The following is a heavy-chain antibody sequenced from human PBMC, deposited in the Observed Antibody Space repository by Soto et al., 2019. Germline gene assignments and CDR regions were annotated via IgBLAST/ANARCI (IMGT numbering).Heavy chain of an antibody. J-gene: IGHJ6*03. CDR2: ISGSGGST. CDR3: AKGGPCSGGSCAHYYYYMDV. CDR1: GFTFSSYA. Sequence: GGSLRLSCAASGFTFSSYAMSWVRQAPGKGLEWVSAISGSGGSTYYADSVKGRFTISRDNSKNTLYLQMNSLRAEDTAVYYCAKGGPCSGGSCAHYYYYMDVWGKGTTVNVSS. D-gene: IGHD2-15*01. V-gene: IGHV3-23*01.